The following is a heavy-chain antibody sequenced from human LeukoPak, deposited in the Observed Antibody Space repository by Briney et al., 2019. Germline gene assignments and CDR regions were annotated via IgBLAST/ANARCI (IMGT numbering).Heavy chain of an antibody. J-gene: IGHJ2*01. V-gene: IGHV1-69*05. Sequence: SVKVSCKASGGTFSSYAISWLRQAPGQGLEWMGGIIPIFGTANYAQKFQGRVTITTDESTSTAYMELSSLRSEDTAGYYCARGRIAVAGTGRPQWYFDLWGRGTLVTVSS. CDR1: GGTFSSYA. CDR2: IIPIFGTA. D-gene: IGHD6-19*01. CDR3: ARGRIAVAGTGRPQWYFDL.